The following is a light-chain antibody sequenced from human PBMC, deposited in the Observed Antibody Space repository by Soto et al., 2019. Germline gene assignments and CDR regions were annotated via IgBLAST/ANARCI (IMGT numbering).Light chain of an antibody. Sequence: ETVLTQSPGTLSLSPGERATLSCRASQSISSTYLAWYHQKPGQAPRLLIYGASSRATGIPDRFSGSGSGTDFTLTSSRLELEDSAVYYCQQYGSSPWTFGQGTKVEIK. CDR3: QQYGSSPWT. CDR1: QSISSTY. CDR2: GAS. J-gene: IGKJ1*01. V-gene: IGKV3-20*01.